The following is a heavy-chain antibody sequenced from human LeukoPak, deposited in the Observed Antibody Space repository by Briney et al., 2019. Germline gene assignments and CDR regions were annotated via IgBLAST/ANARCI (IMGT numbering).Heavy chain of an antibody. V-gene: IGHV3-48*03. J-gene: IGHJ4*02. CDR3: AKAAADSGYDFDY. Sequence: GGSLRLSCAASGFTFSSYEMNWVRQAPGKGLEWVSYISSSGSTIYYADSVKGRFTISRGNAKNSLYLQMNSLRAEDTAVYYCAKAAADSGYDFDYWGQGTLVTVSS. CDR1: GFTFSSYE. D-gene: IGHD5-12*01. CDR2: ISSSGSTI.